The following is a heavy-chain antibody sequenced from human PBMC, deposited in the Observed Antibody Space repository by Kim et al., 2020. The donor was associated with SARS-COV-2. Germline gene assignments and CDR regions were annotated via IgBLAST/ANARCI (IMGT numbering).Heavy chain of an antibody. CDR3: ARVSHYYDSSGYYPDAFDI. J-gene: IGHJ3*02. V-gene: IGHV3-30-3*01. CDR2: ISYDGSNK. D-gene: IGHD3-22*01. CDR1: GFTFSSYA. Sequence: GGSLRLSCAASGFTFSSYAMHWVRQAPGKGLEWVAVISYDGSNKYYADSVKGRFTISRDNSKNTLYLQMNSLRAEDTAVYYCARVSHYYDSSGYYPDAFDIWGQGTMVTVSS.